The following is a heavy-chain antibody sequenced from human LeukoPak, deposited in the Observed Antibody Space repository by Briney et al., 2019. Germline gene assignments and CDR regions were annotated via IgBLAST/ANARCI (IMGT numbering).Heavy chain of an antibody. CDR3: ARGYCTNGVCFNLDY. Sequence: GASVKVSCKASGGTFSSYAISWVRQAPGQGLEWMGWINPNSGGTNYAQKFQGRVTMTRDTSISTAYMELSRLRSDDTAVYYCARGYCTNGVCFNLDYWGQGTLVTVSS. V-gene: IGHV1-2*02. CDR2: INPNSGGT. D-gene: IGHD2-8*01. J-gene: IGHJ4*02. CDR1: GGTFSSYA.